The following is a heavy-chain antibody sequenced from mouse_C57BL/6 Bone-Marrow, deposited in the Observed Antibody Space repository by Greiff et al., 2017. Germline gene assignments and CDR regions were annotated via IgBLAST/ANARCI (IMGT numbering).Heavy chain of an antibody. CDR1: GYTFTSYW. J-gene: IGHJ3*01. V-gene: IGHV1-74*01. Sequence: QVQLQQPGAELVKPGASVKLSCKASGYTFTSYWMHWVKQRPGRGLEWIGRIDPSDSDTNYNQKFKGKATLTVDKSSSTAYMQLSSLTSEDSAVYYCAIWLAYWGQGTLVTVSA. CDR3: AIWLAY. CDR2: IDPSDSDT.